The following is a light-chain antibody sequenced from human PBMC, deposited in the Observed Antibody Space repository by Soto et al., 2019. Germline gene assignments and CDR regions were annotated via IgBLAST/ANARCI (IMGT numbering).Light chain of an antibody. Sequence: IQMTQSPSSVSASVGDRFTMTCRASQGVGVWLALYQQKPGKVPKLLIYATSSLHSGVPSRFSGSGSGTDFTLSISSLQPEDFATYYCQQTHSLPLSFGPGTKVDI. CDR2: ATS. CDR3: QQTHSLPLS. CDR1: QGVGVW. V-gene: IGKV1-12*01. J-gene: IGKJ3*01.